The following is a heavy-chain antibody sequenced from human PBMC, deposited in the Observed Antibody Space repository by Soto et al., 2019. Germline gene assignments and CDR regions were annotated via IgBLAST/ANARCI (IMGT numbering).Heavy chain of an antibody. D-gene: IGHD3-10*01. CDR2: ISYDGSNQ. CDR1: GFTFSSYG. J-gene: IGHJ4*02. Sequence: QVQLVESGGGVVQPGRSLRLSCAASGFTFSSYGMHWVRQAPGKGLEWVAIISYDGSNQYYADSVKGRFTISRDNSKNTLLLQMNSLRPEDTAVYYCAKALGELSLESYDHWGQGILVTVSS. V-gene: IGHV3-30*18. CDR3: AKALGELSLESYDH.